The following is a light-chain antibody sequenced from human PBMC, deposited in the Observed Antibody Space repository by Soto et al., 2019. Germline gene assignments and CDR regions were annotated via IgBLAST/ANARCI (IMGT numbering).Light chain of an antibody. CDR2: GAS. J-gene: IGKJ1*01. CDR3: QQYGSLPPGT. Sequence: EIVMTQSPATLSVSPGERATLSCRASQSVSSNLAWYQQKPGQAPRLLIYGASTRATGIPARFSGSGSGTEFTLTISSLQSEDFAVYYCQQYGSLPPGTFGQGTKVEIK. CDR1: QSVSSN. V-gene: IGKV3-15*01.